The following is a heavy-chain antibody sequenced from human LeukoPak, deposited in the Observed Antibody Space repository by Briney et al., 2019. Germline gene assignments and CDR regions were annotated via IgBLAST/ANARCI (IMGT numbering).Heavy chain of an antibody. CDR1: GFTFSDYY. D-gene: IGHD1-1*01. J-gene: IGHJ3*02. Sequence: GGSLRLSCAASGFTFSDYYMSWIRQAPGKGLEWVSYISSSGSTIYYADSVKGRFTISRDNAKNSLYLQMHTLRAEDTAVYYCAGDGTGVLPGDAFDIWSQGTMVTVSS. CDR2: ISSSGSTI. V-gene: IGHV3-11*04. CDR3: AGDGTGVLPGDAFDI.